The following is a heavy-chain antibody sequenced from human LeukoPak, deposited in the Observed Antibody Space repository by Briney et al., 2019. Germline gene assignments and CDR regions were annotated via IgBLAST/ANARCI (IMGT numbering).Heavy chain of an antibody. D-gene: IGHD4-17*01. J-gene: IGHJ3*02. CDR2: IYPGDSDT. V-gene: IGHV5-51*01. Sequence: GESLQISCKGSGYSFTSYWIGWVRQLPGKGLEWMGIIYPGDSDTRYSPSFQGQVTISADKSISTAYLQWSSLKASDTAMYYCARPPDSTVTTFGGGEFDIWGQGTMVTVSS. CDR3: ARPPDSTVTTFGGGEFDI. CDR1: GYSFTSYW.